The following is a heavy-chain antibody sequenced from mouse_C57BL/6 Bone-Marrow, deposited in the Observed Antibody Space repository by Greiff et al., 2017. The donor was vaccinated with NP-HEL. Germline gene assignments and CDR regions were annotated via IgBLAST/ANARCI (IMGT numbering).Heavy chain of an antibody. CDR1: GYSFTGYY. CDR3: ARGGYYLY. J-gene: IGHJ2*01. V-gene: IGHV1-42*01. Sequence: VQLQQSGPELVKPGASVKISCKASGYSFTGYYMNWVKQSPEKSLEWIGEINPSTGGTTYNQKFKAKATLTVDKSSSTAYMQLKSLTSEDSAVYYCARGGYYLYWGQGTTLTVSS. D-gene: IGHD2-3*01. CDR2: INPSTGGT.